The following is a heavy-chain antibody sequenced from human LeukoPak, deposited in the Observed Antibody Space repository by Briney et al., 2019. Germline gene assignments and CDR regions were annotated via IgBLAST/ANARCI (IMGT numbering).Heavy chain of an antibody. Sequence: SETLSLTCTVSGGSISSYYWSWIRQPAGKGLEWIGRIYTCGSTNYNPSLKSRVTMSVDTSKNQFSLKLSSVTAADTAVYYCARLVYCSSTSCYTNWFDPWGQGTLVTVSS. V-gene: IGHV4-4*07. CDR1: GGSISSYY. CDR2: IYTCGST. D-gene: IGHD2-2*02. J-gene: IGHJ5*02. CDR3: ARLVYCSSTSCYTNWFDP.